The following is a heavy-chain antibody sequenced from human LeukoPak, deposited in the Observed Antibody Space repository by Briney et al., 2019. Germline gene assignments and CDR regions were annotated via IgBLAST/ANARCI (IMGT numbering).Heavy chain of an antibody. J-gene: IGHJ4*02. V-gene: IGHV3-30*03. Sequence: GGSLRLSCAASGFTFSSYGMHWVRQAPGKGPEWVALISYDGNNKNYADSVKGRFSISRDNSKNTLYLQMNSLRDEDTAVYYCASDLGVGVYYFDCWGQGSLVTVSS. CDR1: GFTFSSYG. CDR3: ASDLGVGVYYFDC. D-gene: IGHD3-10*01. CDR2: ISYDGNNK.